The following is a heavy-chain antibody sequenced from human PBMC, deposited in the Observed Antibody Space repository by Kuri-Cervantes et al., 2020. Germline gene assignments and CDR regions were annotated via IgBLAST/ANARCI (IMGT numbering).Heavy chain of an antibody. J-gene: IGHJ6*03. CDR2: ISWNSGSI. V-gene: IGHV3-9*01. D-gene: IGHD2-8*01. CDR3: AKGDNAVYYYCMDV. CDR1: GFTFDGYA. Sequence: SLNISCAASGFTFDGYAMHWVRQAPGKGLEWVSGISWNSGSIGYADSVKGRFTISRDNAKNSLYLQMNSPRAEDTALYYCAKGDNAVYYYCMDVWGKGTTVTVSS.